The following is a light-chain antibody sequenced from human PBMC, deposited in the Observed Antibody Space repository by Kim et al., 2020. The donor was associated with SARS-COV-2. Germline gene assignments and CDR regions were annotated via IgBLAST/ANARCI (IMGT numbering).Light chain of an antibody. J-gene: IGLJ2*01. CDR2: EVS. CDR3: SSYAGSSTLV. CDR1: SSDVGGYNH. V-gene: IGLV2-23*02. Sequence: QSALTQPASVSGSPGQSVTISCTGTSSDVGGYNHVSWYQQHPGKAPKLMIYEVSKRPSGVPDRFSGSKSGNTASLTISGLQAEDEADYYCSSYAGSSTLVFGGGTQLTVL.